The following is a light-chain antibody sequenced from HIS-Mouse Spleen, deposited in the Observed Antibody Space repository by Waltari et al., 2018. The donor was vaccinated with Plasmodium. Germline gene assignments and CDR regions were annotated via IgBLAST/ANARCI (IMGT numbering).Light chain of an antibody. CDR2: DGS. J-gene: IGLJ2*01. Sequence: QSALTQPASVSGSPGQSITISCTGTISDVGGYNYVSWYQQHPGKAPKRMIYDGSNRPGGVSNRFAGTKAGNTASLTISGLRAEDEADYYCSSDTSGSTLVFGGGTKLTVL. CDR3: SSDTSGSTLV. V-gene: IGLV2-14*03. CDR1: ISDVGGYNY.